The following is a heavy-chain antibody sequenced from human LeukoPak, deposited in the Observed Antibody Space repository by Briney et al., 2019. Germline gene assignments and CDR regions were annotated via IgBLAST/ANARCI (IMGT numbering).Heavy chain of an antibody. V-gene: IGHV3-23*01. Sequence: PGGSLRLSCAASGFTFSSYAMSWVPQAPGKGLEGVSAISGSGGSTYYADSVKGRFTISRDNSKNTLYLQMNSLRAEDTAAYYCAKVMEYSSSWVYWGQGTLVTVSS. CDR2: ISGSGGST. D-gene: IGHD6-13*01. CDR3: AKVMEYSSSWVY. CDR1: GFTFSSYA. J-gene: IGHJ4*02.